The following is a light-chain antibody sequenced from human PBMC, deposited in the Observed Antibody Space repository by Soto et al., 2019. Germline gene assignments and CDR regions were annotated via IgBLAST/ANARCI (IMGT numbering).Light chain of an antibody. V-gene: IGKV3-20*01. CDR1: QSIAGGY. CDR3: HQYVASPRT. Sequence: EIVLTQSPRTLSLSQGERATLSCRASQSIAGGYLAWYQHRPGQAPRLLISGAYRRAAGIPDRFSGSGSGTDFTLTISKLQPEDFAVYYCHQYVASPRTFGQGTKVEFK. CDR2: GAY. J-gene: IGKJ1*01.